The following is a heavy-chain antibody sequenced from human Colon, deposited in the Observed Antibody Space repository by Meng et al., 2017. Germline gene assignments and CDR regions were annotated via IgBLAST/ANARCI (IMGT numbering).Heavy chain of an antibody. Sequence: ASVKVSCKASAYTFAGYYMHWVRQAPGQGLEWMGRINPNSGGANYAQKFQGRVTMTRDTSISTAYMELSRLRSDDTAVYYCAREGSVGDLRYFDLWGRGTLVTVSS. J-gene: IGHJ2*01. CDR3: AREGSVGDLRYFDL. CDR1: AYTFAGYY. V-gene: IGHV1-2*06. CDR2: INPNSGGA. D-gene: IGHD3-16*01.